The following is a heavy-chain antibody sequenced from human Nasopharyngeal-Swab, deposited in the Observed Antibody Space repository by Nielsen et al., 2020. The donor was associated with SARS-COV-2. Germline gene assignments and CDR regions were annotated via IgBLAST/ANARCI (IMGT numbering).Heavy chain of an antibody. V-gene: IGHV4-59*01. Sequence: SQTLSLTCAVYGGSFSGYYWSWIRQPPGKGLEWIGYIYYSGSTNYNPSLKSRVTISVDTSKNQFSLKLSSVTAADTAVYYCARGYYDSSGWVDYYYYYMDVWGKGTTVTVSS. CDR3: ARGYYDSSGWVDYYYYYMDV. D-gene: IGHD3-22*01. J-gene: IGHJ6*03. CDR1: GGSFSGYY. CDR2: IYYSGST.